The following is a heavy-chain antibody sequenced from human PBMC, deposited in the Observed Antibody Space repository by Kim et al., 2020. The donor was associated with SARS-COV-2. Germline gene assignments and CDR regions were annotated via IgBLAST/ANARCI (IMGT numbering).Heavy chain of an antibody. J-gene: IGHJ4*02. V-gene: IGHV1-69*13. Sequence: SVKVSCKASGGTFSSYAISWVRQAPGQGLEWMGGIIPIFGTANYAQKFQGRVTITADESTSTAYMELSSLRSEDTAVYYCARERYYDSSGYYSRKLYFDYWGQGTLVTVSS. CDR3: ARERYYDSSGYYSRKLYFDY. CDR2: IIPIFGTA. D-gene: IGHD3-22*01. CDR1: GGTFSSYA.